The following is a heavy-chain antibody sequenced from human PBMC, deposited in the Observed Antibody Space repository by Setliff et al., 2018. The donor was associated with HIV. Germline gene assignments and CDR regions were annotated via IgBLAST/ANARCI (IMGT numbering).Heavy chain of an antibody. CDR3: ASLDGSESPYIYYYYMDV. CDR1: GGSIRSGSYY. Sequence: SETLSLTCSVSGGSIRSGSYYWGWIRQPPGKGLEWIGSINYRGNTYYNPSLKSRAAISVDTSKNQISLKLSSVTAADTAVYYCASLDGSESPYIYYYYMDVWGKGTAVTVSS. CDR2: INYRGNT. J-gene: IGHJ6*03. V-gene: IGHV4-39*01. D-gene: IGHD3-10*01.